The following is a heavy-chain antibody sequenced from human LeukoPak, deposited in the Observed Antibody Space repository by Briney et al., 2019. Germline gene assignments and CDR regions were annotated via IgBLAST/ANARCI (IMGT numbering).Heavy chain of an antibody. CDR2: IKEDGSEK. D-gene: IGHD3-22*01. Sequence: GGSLRLSCAASEFTFSNYWMTWVRQAPGKGLEWVANIKEDGSEKHYVDSVKGRFTISRDNAKNSLYLQMNSLRAEDTAVYYCARGWTMIVVVSGYWGQGTLVTVSS. J-gene: IGHJ4*02. V-gene: IGHV3-7*01. CDR1: EFTFSNYW. CDR3: ARGWTMIVVVSGY.